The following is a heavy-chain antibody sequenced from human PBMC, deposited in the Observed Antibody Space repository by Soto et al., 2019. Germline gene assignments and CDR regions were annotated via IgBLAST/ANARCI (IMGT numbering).Heavy chain of an antibody. V-gene: IGHV1-18*01. J-gene: IGHJ4*02. CDR1: GYTFTSYG. D-gene: IGHD3-16*01. Sequence: QVQLVQSGAEVKKPGASVKVSCKASGYTFTSYGISWVRQAPGQGLEWMGWINPYNGNTNYAQKLQGRVTMTTDTSPNTACMELRSLRSADTAVYYCARAWFGIDYWGQGTLVTVSS. CDR3: ARAWFGIDY. CDR2: INPYNGNT.